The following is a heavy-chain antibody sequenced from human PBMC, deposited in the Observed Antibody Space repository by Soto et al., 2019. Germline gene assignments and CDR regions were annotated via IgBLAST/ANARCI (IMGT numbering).Heavy chain of an antibody. Sequence: QVPLVQSEAEVKKPGASVKVSCKASGYTFTSYGISWVRQAPGQGLEWMGWISAYNGNTNYAQKLQGRVTMTTDKTTSTAYMELRSLRSDDTAVYYCARASRSLGYCSSTSCSKGDYWGQGTLVTVSS. CDR2: ISAYNGNT. CDR3: ARASRSLGYCSSTSCSKGDY. CDR1: GYTFTSYG. J-gene: IGHJ4*02. D-gene: IGHD2-2*01. V-gene: IGHV1-18*04.